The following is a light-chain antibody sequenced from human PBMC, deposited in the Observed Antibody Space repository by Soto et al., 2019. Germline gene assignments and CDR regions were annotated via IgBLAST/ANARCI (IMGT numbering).Light chain of an antibody. CDR3: HHYDSSPLT. J-gene: IGKJ4*01. Sequence: EIVLTQSPGTLSLSPGERATLSCRASQSVSSSYLAWYQQTPGQAPRLLIYGASSRATGIPDRLSGSGSATDFTLTISRLEPEDFAVYYCHHYDSSPLTFGGGTKVEIK. V-gene: IGKV3-20*01. CDR1: QSVSSSY. CDR2: GAS.